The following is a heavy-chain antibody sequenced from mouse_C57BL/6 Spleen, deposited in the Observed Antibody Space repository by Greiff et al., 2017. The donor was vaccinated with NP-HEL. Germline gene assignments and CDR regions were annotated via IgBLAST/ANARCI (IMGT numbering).Heavy chain of an antibody. CDR1: GYTFTSYW. Sequence: VQLQQPGAELVMPGASVKLSCKASGYTFTSYWMHWVKQRPGQGLEWIGEIDPSDSYTNYNQKFKGKSTLTVDKSSSTAYMQLSSLTSEDSAVYDCARGAGNYAMDYWGQGTTLTVSS. CDR3: ARGAGNYAMDY. CDR2: IDPSDSYT. J-gene: IGHJ2*01. V-gene: IGHV1-69*01. D-gene: IGHD2-1*01.